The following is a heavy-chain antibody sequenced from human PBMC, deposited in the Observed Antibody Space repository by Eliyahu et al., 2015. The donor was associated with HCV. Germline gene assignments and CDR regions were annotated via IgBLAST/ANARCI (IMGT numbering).Heavy chain of an antibody. J-gene: IGHJ3*01. Sequence: QVQLVESGGGVVQPGRSLRLSCAASGFTFSTYGMHWVRQAPGKGLXWVAVVWYDGSNKFYADSVKGRFTISRDNSKNALYLQLNSLRAEDTAVYFCARDEGNTPRANAFDLWGQGTLVTVSS. V-gene: IGHV3-33*01. CDR1: GFTFSTYG. CDR2: VWYDGSNK. D-gene: IGHD2-2*02. CDR3: ARDEGNTPRANAFDL.